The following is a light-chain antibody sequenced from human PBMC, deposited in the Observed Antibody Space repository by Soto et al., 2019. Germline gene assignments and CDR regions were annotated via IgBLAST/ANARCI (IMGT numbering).Light chain of an antibody. Sequence: DIQMTQSPSTLSASVGDRVSITCRASQSISSWLAWYQQKPGNAPKVLIYKASSLESGVPSRFSGSGSGTEFTLTISSLQPDDLATYYCQQYNSYPYNFGQGTKLEIK. CDR2: KAS. CDR3: QQYNSYPYN. J-gene: IGKJ2*01. V-gene: IGKV1-5*03. CDR1: QSISSW.